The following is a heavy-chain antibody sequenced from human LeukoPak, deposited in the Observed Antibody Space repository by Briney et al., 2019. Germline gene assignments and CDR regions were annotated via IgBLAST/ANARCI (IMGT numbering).Heavy chain of an antibody. Sequence: SETLSLTCTISGGSISGYYWSWMRQPAGKGLDWIGRMYSSGLTDYNPSLKRRATMSLDTSKNQFSLKLSSVTAADTAMYYCARVYCSGGNCFHFDYWGQGTVVTVSS. CDR2: MYSSGLT. V-gene: IGHV4-4*07. CDR3: ARVYCSGGNCFHFDY. J-gene: IGHJ4*02. D-gene: IGHD2-15*01. CDR1: GGSISGYY.